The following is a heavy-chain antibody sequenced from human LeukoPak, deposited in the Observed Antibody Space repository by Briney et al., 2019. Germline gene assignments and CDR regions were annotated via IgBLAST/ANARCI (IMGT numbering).Heavy chain of an antibody. J-gene: IGHJ3*02. D-gene: IGHD3-22*01. V-gene: IGHV3-21*01. CDR2: ISSSSSYI. Sequence: GGSLRLSCAASGFTFSSYSMNWVRQAPGKGLEWVSSISSSSSYIYYADSVKGRFSISRDNAKNSLYLQMNSLRAEDTAVYYCARLTTLVLKGAFDIWGQGTMVTVSS. CDR3: ARLTTLVLKGAFDI. CDR1: GFTFSSYS.